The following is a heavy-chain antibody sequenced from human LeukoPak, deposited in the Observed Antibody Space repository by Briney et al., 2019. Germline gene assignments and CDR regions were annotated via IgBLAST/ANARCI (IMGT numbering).Heavy chain of an antibody. V-gene: IGHV3-23*01. J-gene: IGHJ4*02. CDR2: ISGSGDST. Sequence: PGGSLRLSCAASGFTFSNYAMSWVRQAPGKGLEWVSAISGSGDSTYYADSVKGRFTISRDNSKNTLYLQMNSLRAEDTAVYYCAKGDFYGDYSYDYWGQGTLVTVSS. CDR3: AKGDFYGDYSYDY. CDR1: GFTFSNYA. D-gene: IGHD4-17*01.